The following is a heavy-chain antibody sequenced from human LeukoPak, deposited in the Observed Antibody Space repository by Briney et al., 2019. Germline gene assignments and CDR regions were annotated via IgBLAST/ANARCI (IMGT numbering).Heavy chain of an antibody. V-gene: IGHV3-30-3*01. CDR3: ARDLTGTWDY. D-gene: IGHD1-20*01. J-gene: IGHJ4*02. CDR2: ISSDGTNK. CDR1: GFIFSTYT. Sequence: GKSLRLSCAASGFIFSTYTMHWVRQAPGKGLEWVALISSDGTNKYYADSVKGRFTISSDSSKNTLYLQMNSLRAEDTALYYCARDLTGTWDYWGQGTLVTVSS.